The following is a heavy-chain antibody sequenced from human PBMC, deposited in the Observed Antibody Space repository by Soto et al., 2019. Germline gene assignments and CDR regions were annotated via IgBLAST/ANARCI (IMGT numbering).Heavy chain of an antibody. CDR3: AKDGRYYYGSGSYLDY. CDR1: GFMFSFYD. Sequence: GGSLRLSCAASGFMFSFYDMHWVRQVTGKGLEWVSAIGSAGDTYYPGSVKGRFTISRENAKNALYLQMDSLRAGDTAVYYCAKDGRYYYGSGSYLDYWGQGTLVTVSS. D-gene: IGHD3-10*01. CDR2: IGSAGDT. V-gene: IGHV3-13*01. J-gene: IGHJ4*02.